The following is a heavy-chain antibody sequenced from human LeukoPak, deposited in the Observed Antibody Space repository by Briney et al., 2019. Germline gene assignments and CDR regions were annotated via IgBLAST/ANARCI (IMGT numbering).Heavy chain of an antibody. D-gene: IGHD3-10*01. Sequence: EWIAEVHHTGRTIYSPSFARRVTISADTSKNQVSLKLTSVTAADTAVNYCARGSDYTWGGWGQGTLVTVSS. J-gene: IGHJ4*01. V-gene: IGHV4-4*06. CDR2: VHHTGRT. CDR3: ARGSDYTWGG.